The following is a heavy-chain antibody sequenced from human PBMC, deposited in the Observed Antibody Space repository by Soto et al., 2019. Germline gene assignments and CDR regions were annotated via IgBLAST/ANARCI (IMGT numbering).Heavy chain of an antibody. CDR2: TYYTGIT. Sequence: VQLRESGPGLVKLSQTLSLTCKVSGGSITSGGYYWSWIRQHPVKGLEWIGYTYYTGITYYNPSLKGRVTISLDTYGSHFSLSLTSVTAEDTAVYYCARDRCRGGSCYRTYAFDLWGQGTRVTVSS. CDR1: GGSITSGGYY. CDR3: ARDRCRGGSCYRTYAFDL. D-gene: IGHD2-15*01. J-gene: IGHJ3*01. V-gene: IGHV4-31*03.